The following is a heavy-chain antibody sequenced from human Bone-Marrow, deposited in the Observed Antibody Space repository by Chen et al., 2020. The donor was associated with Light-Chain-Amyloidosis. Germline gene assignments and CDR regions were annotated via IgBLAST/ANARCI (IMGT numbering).Heavy chain of an antibody. Sequence: EVQLEQSGPEVKKPGESLKISCKGSGYTFPNYWIGWVRQMPGKGLEGMGVIYPDDSDARYSPSFEGQVTISADKSITTASLQWRSLKASDTAMYYCARRRDGYNFDYWGQGTLVTVSS. J-gene: IGHJ4*02. CDR3: ARRRDGYNFDY. CDR1: GYTFPNYW. V-gene: IGHV5-51*01. D-gene: IGHD5-12*01. CDR2: IYPDDSDA.